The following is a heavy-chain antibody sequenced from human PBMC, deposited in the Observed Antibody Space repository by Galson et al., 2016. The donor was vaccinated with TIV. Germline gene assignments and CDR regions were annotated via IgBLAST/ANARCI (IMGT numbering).Heavy chain of an antibody. D-gene: IGHD1-26*01. Sequence: SVKVSCKASGATFRNNAISWVRQAPGQGLEWMGGITAIFGTTNYAQKFQGRVTITADESTSTAYMELNGLRSEDTALYYCASERGSYVSRGSLGYWGQGTLVTVSS. CDR1: GATFRNNA. CDR3: ASERGSYVSRGSLGY. CDR2: ITAIFGTT. J-gene: IGHJ4*02. V-gene: IGHV1-69*13.